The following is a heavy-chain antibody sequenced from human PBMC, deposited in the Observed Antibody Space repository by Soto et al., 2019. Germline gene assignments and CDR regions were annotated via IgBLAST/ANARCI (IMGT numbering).Heavy chain of an antibody. Sequence: PSETLSLTCTVSSGSISSTIYSWDWIRQPPGKGLEWIGSIFYSGSTYYNPSLKSRVTISVDTSKNQFSLTLTPVTAADTAVYYCARAQWLQLRNNWFGPWGQGTLVTVSS. J-gene: IGHJ5*02. D-gene: IGHD5-12*01. CDR3: ARAQWLQLRNNWFGP. V-gene: IGHV4-39*01. CDR1: SGSISSTIYS. CDR2: IFYSGST.